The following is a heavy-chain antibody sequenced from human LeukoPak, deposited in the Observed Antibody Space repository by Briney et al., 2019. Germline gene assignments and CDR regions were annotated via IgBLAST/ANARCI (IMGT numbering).Heavy chain of an antibody. V-gene: IGHV4-31*03. CDR2: IYYSGST. CDR3: ARAYDSTAGYFDY. Sequence: SQTLSLTCTVSGGSISSGDYYWSWIRQHPGKGLEWIGYIYYSGSTYYNPSLKSRITISVDTSKNQFSLKLSSVTAADAAVYYCARAYDSTAGYFDYWGQGTLVTVSS. CDR1: GGSISSGDYY. J-gene: IGHJ4*02. D-gene: IGHD3-22*01.